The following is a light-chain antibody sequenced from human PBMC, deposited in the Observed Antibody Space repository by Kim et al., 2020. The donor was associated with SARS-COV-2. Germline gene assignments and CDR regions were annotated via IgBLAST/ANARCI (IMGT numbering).Light chain of an antibody. CDR2: DAS. V-gene: IGKV1-39*01. J-gene: IGKJ1*01. Sequence: ASVGDRVIVTCRARKDISGYLKCYHQKPGRAAHVLLSDASSANRGVPARFSAGGSGRQFSLLSTNLQPEDAATYFCHQSWRCPWTFAPGSRV. CDR3: HQSWRCPWT. CDR1: KDISGY.